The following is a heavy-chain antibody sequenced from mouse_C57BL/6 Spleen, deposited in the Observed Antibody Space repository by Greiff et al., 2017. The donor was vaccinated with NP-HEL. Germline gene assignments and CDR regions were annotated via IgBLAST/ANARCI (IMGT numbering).Heavy chain of an antibody. D-gene: IGHD2-4*01. J-gene: IGHJ4*01. CDR2: IYPGDGDT. V-gene: IGHV1-80*01. Sequence: VQLQQSGAELVKPGASVKISCKASGYAFSSYWMNWVKQRPGKGLEWIGQIYPGDGDTNYNGKFKGKATLTADKSSSTAYMQLSSLTSEDSAVYFCARGDYDEAMDYWGQGTSVTVSS. CDR1: GYAFSSYW. CDR3: ARGDYDEAMDY.